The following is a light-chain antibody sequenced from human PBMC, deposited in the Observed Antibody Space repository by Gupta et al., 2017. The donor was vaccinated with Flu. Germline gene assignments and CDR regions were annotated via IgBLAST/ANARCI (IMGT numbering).Light chain of an antibody. V-gene: IGKV1-12*01. Sequence: DIQLTQSPSSVSASVGDRVTITCRASQGISSWLAWYQQKPGKAPKLLIYAASSLQSGVPSRFTGSGSGTDFTLTMSSLHPEDFATHDCQRANRVPLTFGGGTKVEIK. CDR1: QGISSW. J-gene: IGKJ4*01. CDR2: AAS. CDR3: QRANRVPLT.